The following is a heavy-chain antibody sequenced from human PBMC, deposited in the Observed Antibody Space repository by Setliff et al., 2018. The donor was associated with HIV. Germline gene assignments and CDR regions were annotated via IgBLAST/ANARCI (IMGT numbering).Heavy chain of an antibody. V-gene: IGHV4-34*01. Sequence: SETLSLTCAVYGGSFSGYYWSWIRQSPGKGLECIGEINHTGSTNYNPSLKSRVAMSVDTSKNQFSLRLSSVTAAGTAVYYCSLQHGRPMRWFDPWGPGTLVTVSS. CDR2: INHTGST. CDR3: SLQHGRPMRWFDP. D-gene: IGHD2-2*01. J-gene: IGHJ5*02. CDR1: GGSFSGYY.